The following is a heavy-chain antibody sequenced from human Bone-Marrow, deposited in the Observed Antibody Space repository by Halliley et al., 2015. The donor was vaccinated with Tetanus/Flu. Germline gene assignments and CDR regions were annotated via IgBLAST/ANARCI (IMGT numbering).Heavy chain of an antibody. V-gene: IGHV4-34*01. CDR2: INHGGSP. CDR3: ARAYDFWSPYYYYAMDV. Sequence: GEINHGGSPPSNPSLKSRVPISVDPSKNQFPLRLSSVPAADTAVYYCARAYDFWSPYYYYAMDVWGQGTTVTVSS. J-gene: IGHJ6*02. D-gene: IGHD3-3*01.